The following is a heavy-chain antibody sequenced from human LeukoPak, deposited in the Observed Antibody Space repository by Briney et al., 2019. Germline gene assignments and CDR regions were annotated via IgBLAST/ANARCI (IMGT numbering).Heavy chain of an antibody. D-gene: IGHD6-6*01. J-gene: IGHJ4*02. CDR3: ARGVGQLAAFDY. CDR2: IIPIFGTA. V-gene: IGHV1-69*05. Sequence: GASVKVSCKASGGTFSSYAISWVRQAPGQGLEWMGGIIPIFGTANYAQKFQGRVTITTDESTSTAYMELSSLRSEDTAVYYCARGVGQLAAFDYWGQGTLVTVSS. CDR1: GGTFSSYA.